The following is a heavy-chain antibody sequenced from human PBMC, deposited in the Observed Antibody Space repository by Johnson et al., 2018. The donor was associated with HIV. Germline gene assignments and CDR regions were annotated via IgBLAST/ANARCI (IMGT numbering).Heavy chain of an antibody. D-gene: IGHD3-16*01. CDR1: GFTFSSYA. J-gene: IGHJ3*02. CDR3: ANGGGGAFDI. Sequence: EKMVESGGGLVQPGGSLRLSCAASGFTFSSYAMSWVRQAPGKGLEWVSAISGSGGSTYYADSVKGRFTISRDNSKNTLYLQMNSLRAEDTAVYYCANGGGGAFDIWGQGTMVTVSS. V-gene: IGHV3-23*04. CDR2: ISGSGGST.